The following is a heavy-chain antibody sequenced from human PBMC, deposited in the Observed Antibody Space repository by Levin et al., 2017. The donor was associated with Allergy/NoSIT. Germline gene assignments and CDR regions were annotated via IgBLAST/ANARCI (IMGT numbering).Heavy chain of an antibody. CDR1: GYTFTSYA. J-gene: IGHJ6*03. D-gene: IGHD3-3*01. CDR2: INTNTGNP. CDR3: ARSGRDFWSGAMGYYYYYMDV. Sequence: ASVKVSCKASGYTFTSYAMNWVRQAPGQGLEWMGWINTNTGNPTYAQGFTGRFVFSLDTSVSTAYLQISSLKAEDTAVYYCARSGRDFWSGAMGYYYYYMDVWGKGTTVTVSS. V-gene: IGHV7-4-1*02.